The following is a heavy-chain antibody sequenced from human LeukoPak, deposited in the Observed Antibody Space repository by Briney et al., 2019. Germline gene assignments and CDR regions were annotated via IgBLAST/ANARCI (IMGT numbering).Heavy chain of an antibody. CDR2: IYYSGST. CDR3: ARLTGYSGWFDP. CDR1: GGSISSSSYY. V-gene: IGHV4-39*01. J-gene: IGHJ5*02. D-gene: IGHD1-26*01. Sequence: SETLSLTCTVSGGSISSSSYYWGWIRQPPGRGLEWIGSIYYSGSTYYNPSLKSRVTISVDTSKNQFSLKLSSVTAADTAVYYCARLTGYSGWFDPWGQGTLVTVSS.